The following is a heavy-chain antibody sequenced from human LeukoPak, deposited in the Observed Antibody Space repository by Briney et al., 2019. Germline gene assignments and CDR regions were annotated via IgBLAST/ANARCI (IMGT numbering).Heavy chain of an antibody. V-gene: IGHV3-53*01. CDR3: ARSDDYSRDSDY. CDR2: IYSGGST. J-gene: IGHJ4*02. Sequence: PGGSLRLSCAASGFTVSSNYMSWVRQAPGKGLEWVSVIYSGGSTYYADSVKGRFTISRDNSKNTLYLQMNSLRAEDTAVYYCARSDDYSRDSDYWGQGTLVTVSS. D-gene: IGHD4-11*01. CDR1: GFTVSSNY.